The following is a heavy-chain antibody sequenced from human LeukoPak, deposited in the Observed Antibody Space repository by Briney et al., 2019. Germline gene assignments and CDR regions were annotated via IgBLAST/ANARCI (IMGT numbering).Heavy chain of an antibody. J-gene: IGHJ4*02. CDR1: GYTFRSYD. CDR3: VRTAGIFWSGAYYFDY. D-gene: IGHD3-3*01. V-gene: IGHV1-8*01. CDR2: IRGYNGQT. Sequence: GASVKVSCKTAGYTFRSYDMIWVRQAPGQGLEWMGWIRGYNGQTNYAQKFQGRVTMTRNTSISTAYMELSSLRSEDTAVYYCVRTAGIFWSGAYYFDYWGQGTLVTVSS.